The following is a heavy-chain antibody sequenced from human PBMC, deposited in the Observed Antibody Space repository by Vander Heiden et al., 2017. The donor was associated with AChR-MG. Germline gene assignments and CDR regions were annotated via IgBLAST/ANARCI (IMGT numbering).Heavy chain of an antibody. J-gene: IGHJ3*02. D-gene: IGHD1-1*01. CDR1: GYTPTDVS. Sequence: QAQLVQSGAEVKKPGASVKVSCTVPGYTPTDVSMHWVQQAAGKGLEWMGGFDPEEGETIYAQEFQGRVTMTEDTSTEAAYMELSSLRSEDTAVYYCATANVRPYNWNERENAFDIWGQGTMVTVSS. V-gene: IGHV1-24*01. CDR2: FDPEEGET. CDR3: ATANVRPYNWNERENAFDI.